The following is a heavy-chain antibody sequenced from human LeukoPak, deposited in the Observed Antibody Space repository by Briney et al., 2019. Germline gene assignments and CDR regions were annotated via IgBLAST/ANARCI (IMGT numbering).Heavy chain of an antibody. D-gene: IGHD5-18*01. J-gene: IGHJ4*02. CDR1: GGSISSYY. CDR3: ARDRIQLSGFPLMDY. CDR2: IYYSGST. V-gene: IGHV4-59*01. Sequence: SETLSLTCTVSGGSISSYYWSWIRQPPGKGLEWIGYIYYSGSTNYNHSLKSRVTISVDTSKNQFSLKLSSVTAEDTAVYYYARDRIQLSGFPLMDYWGQGTLVTVSS.